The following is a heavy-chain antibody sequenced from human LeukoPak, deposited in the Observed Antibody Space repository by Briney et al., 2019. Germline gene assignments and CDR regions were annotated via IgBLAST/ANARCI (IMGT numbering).Heavy chain of an antibody. CDR3: ARDPIVVVPAVHYFHYYMDV. Sequence: ASVKVSRKTSGYNFIGYYIHWVRQAPGQGLEWMGWINPNSGGTNYAQNFQGRVTMTRDTSISTAYVELTRLRSDDTAVYYCARDPIVVVPAVHYFHYYMDVWGKGTTVTVS. D-gene: IGHD2-2*01. CDR2: INPNSGGT. J-gene: IGHJ6*03. V-gene: IGHV1-2*02. CDR1: GYNFIGYY.